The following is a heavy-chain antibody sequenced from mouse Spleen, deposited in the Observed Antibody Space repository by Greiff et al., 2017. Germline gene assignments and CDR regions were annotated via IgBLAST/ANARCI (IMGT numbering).Heavy chain of an antibody. CDR2: ISSGGGNT. CDR3: ARQTLGAMDY. D-gene: IGHD4-1*01. V-gene: IGHV5-9-3*01. J-gene: IGHJ4*01. CDR1: GFTFSSYA. Sequence: EVQLVEFGGGLVKLGGSLKLSCAASGFTFSSYAMSWVRQTPEKRLEWVATISSGGGNTYYPDSVKGRFTISRDNAKNTLYLQMSSLKSEDTAMYYCARQTLGAMDYWGQGTSVTVSS.